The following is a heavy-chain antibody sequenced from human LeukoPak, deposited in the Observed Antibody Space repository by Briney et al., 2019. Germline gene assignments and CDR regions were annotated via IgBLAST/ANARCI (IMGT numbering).Heavy chain of an antibody. Sequence: PGGSLRLSWAASGFTFSSYSMNWVRQAPGRGLEWVSAISGSGGSTYYADSVKGRFTISRDNSKNTLYLQMNSLRAEDTAVYYCAKLPTNYDSSGYYSDYWGQGTLVTVSS. V-gene: IGHV3-23*01. CDR1: GFTFSSYS. D-gene: IGHD3-22*01. CDR3: AKLPTNYDSSGYYSDY. J-gene: IGHJ4*02. CDR2: ISGSGGST.